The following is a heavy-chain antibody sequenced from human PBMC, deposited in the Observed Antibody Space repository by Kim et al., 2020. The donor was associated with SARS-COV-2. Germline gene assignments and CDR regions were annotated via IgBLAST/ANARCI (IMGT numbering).Heavy chain of an antibody. D-gene: IGHD3-16*01. J-gene: IGHJ4*02. Sequence: SRVTISVDTSKNQFSLKLSSVTAADTAVYYCASYTPPTRDMITFGGVIGFDYWGQGTLVTVSS. V-gene: IGHV4-34*01. CDR3: ASYTPPTRDMITFGGVIGFDY.